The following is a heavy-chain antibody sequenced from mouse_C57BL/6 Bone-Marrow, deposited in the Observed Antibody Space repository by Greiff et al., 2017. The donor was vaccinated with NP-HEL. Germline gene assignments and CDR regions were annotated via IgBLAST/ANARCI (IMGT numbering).Heavy chain of an antibody. CDR1: GYTFTSYW. CDR3: TRRRRDGGDFEN. Sequence: VQLQQPGAELVKPGASVKLSCKASGYTFTSYWMHWVKQRPGQGLEWIGMIHPNSGSTNYNEKFKGKAILTADKSSSTAYMELRSLTSEDSAVYYCTRRRRDGGDFENWGHGTTLTVSS. V-gene: IGHV1-64*01. CDR2: IHPNSGST. J-gene: IGHJ2*01. D-gene: IGHD1-1*02.